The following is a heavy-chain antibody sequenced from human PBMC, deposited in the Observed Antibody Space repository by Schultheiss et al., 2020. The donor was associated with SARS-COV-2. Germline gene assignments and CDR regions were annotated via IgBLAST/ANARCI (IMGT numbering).Heavy chain of an antibody. J-gene: IGHJ6*02. V-gene: IGHV2-70*01. CDR1: GFSLSNARMG. CDR2: IDWDDDK. CDR3: ARVDYGGVASGMDV. D-gene: IGHD4-23*01. Sequence: SGPTLVKPTETLTLTCTVSGFSLSNARMGVSWIRQPPGKALEWLALIDWDDDKYYTTSLKTRLTISKDTSKNQVVLTMTNMDPVDTATYYCARVDYGGVASGMDVWGQGTTVTVSS.